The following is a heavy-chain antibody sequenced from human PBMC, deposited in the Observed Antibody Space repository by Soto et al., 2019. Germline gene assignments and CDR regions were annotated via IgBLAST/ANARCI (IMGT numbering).Heavy chain of an antibody. D-gene: IGHD6-6*01. CDR1: GGSISSGGYY. Sequence: SETLSLTCTVSGGSISSGGYYWSWIRQHPGKGLEWIGYIYYSGRTYYNPSLHSRVSIAVDTTENQFSLKLTSVTAEDTSVYYCARGSFSSSSSWFDPWGRGTLVTVSS. CDR2: IYYSGRT. J-gene: IGHJ5*02. CDR3: ARGSFSSSSSWFDP. V-gene: IGHV4-31*03.